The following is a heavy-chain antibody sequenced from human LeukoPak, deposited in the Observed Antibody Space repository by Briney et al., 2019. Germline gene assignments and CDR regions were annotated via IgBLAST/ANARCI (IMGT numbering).Heavy chain of an antibody. J-gene: IGHJ5*02. V-gene: IGHV3-23*01. CDR1: GFTFSSYG. CDR3: AKGGYYFDSTNWFDP. Sequence: GGSLRLSCAASGFTFSSYGMSRVRQAPGKGLEWVSGISGGGASTYYADSVKGRFTISRDNSKNTLYLQMNSLRAEDTAVYYCAKGGYYFDSTNWFDPWGQGTLVTVSS. CDR2: ISGGGAST. D-gene: IGHD3-22*01.